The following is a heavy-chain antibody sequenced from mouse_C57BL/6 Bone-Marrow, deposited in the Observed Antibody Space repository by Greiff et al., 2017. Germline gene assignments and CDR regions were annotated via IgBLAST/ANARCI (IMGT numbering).Heavy chain of an antibody. CDR3: ARERGGYDSYAMDD. CDR2: ISYDGSN. D-gene: IGHD2-2*01. J-gene: IGHJ4*01. Sequence: EVKLQESGPGLVKPSQSLSLTCSVTGYSITSGYYWNWIRQFPGNKLEWMGYISYDGSNNYNPSLKNRISITRDTSKNQFFLRLNSVTTEDTATYYCARERGGYDSYAMDDWGQGTSVTVSS. CDR1: GYSITSGYY. V-gene: IGHV3-6*01.